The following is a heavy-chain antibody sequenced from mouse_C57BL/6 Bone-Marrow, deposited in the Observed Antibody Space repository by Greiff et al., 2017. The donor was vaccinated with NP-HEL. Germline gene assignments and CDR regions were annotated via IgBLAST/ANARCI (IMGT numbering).Heavy chain of an antibody. Sequence: EVKLVESGPGLVKPSQSLSLTCSVTGYSITSGYYWNWIRQFPGNKLEWMGYISYDGSNNYNPSLKNRISITRDTSKNQFFLKLNSVTTEDTATYYCARGLRNWGQGTLVTVSA. J-gene: IGHJ3*01. D-gene: IGHD1-1*01. CDR2: ISYDGSN. CDR3: ARGLRN. V-gene: IGHV3-6*01. CDR1: GYSITSGYY.